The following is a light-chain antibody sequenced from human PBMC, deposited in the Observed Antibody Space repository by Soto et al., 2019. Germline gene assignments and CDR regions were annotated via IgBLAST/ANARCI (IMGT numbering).Light chain of an antibody. CDR2: GAS. CDR1: QSVSSSY. CDR3: QQYGSSPPTWP. Sequence: EIRLTQSPGTLSLCPGERATLSCRASQSVSSSYLAWYQEKPGQAPRLLIYGASSRATGIPDRFSGSGPGTDFTLTISALEPEDFAVYYCQQYGSSPPTWPFGQVTKAAI. J-gene: IGKJ1*01. V-gene: IGKV3-20*01.